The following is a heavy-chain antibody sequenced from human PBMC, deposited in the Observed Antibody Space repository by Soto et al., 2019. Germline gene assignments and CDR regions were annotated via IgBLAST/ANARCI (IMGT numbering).Heavy chain of an antibody. CDR2: ISAYNGNT. CDR3: ASRYNWKPSGAFDI. D-gene: IGHD1-20*01. Sequence: ASVKVSCKASGYTFTSYGISWVRQAPGQGPEWMGWISAYNGNTNYAQKLQGRVTMTTDTSTSTAYMELRSLRSDDTAVYYCASRYNWKPSGAFDIWGQGTMVTV. CDR1: GYTFTSYG. J-gene: IGHJ3*02. V-gene: IGHV1-18*01.